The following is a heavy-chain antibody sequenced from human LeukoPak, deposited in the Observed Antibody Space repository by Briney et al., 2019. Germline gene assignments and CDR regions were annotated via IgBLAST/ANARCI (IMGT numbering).Heavy chain of an antibody. CDR2: IIPIFGTA. CDR1: GGTFSSYA. V-gene: IGHV1-69*13. J-gene: IGHJ4*02. Sequence: SVKVSCKASGGTFSSYAISWVRQAPGQGLEWMGGIIPIFGTANYAQKFQGRVTITADESTSTAYMELSSLRSEDTAVYYCARGGGMATITYFDYWGQGTLVTVSS. D-gene: IGHD5-24*01. CDR3: ARGGGMATITYFDY.